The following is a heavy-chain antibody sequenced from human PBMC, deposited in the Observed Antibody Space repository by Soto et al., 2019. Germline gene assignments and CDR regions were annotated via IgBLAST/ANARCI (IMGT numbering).Heavy chain of an antibody. D-gene: IGHD3-9*01. CDR2: ISYDGNTQ. CDR1: GFIFSGYA. J-gene: IGHJ4*02. Sequence: QVQLVESGGGVVQPGGSLRLSCAASGFIFSGYAMHWVRQAPGKGLEWVAVISYDGNTQYYADSVKGRFTVSRDNSNNILYVEMNNLRGEDTAMYYCAKETNAYEINFWGQGTLVTVS. CDR3: AKETNAYEINF. V-gene: IGHV3-30-3*01.